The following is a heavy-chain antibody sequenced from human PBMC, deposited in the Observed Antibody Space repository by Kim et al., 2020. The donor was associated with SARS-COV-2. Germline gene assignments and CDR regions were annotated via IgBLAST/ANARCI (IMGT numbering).Heavy chain of an antibody. CDR3: AREVAVAGTGRGIDY. Sequence: ASVKVSCKASGYTFTTYAMNWVRQAPGQGLEWMGWINTNTGNPTYAQGFTGRFVFSLDISVSTAYLQISSLKAEDTAVYYCAREVAVAGTGRGIDYWGQGTLVTVSS. D-gene: IGHD6-19*01. CDR2: INTNTGNP. CDR1: GYTFTTYA. J-gene: IGHJ4*02. V-gene: IGHV7-4-1*02.